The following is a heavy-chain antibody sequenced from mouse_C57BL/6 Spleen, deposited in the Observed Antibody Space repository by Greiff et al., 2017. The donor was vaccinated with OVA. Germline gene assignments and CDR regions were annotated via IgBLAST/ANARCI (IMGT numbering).Heavy chain of an antibody. V-gene: IGHV1-82*01. D-gene: IGHD3-2*02. CDR1: GYAFSSSW. J-gene: IGHJ4*01. CDR2: IYPGDGDT. CDR3: ARGDSSGYAMDY. Sequence: VQRVESGPELVKPGASVKISCKASGYAFSSSWMNWVKQRPGKGLEWIGRIYPGDGDTNYNGKFKGKATLTADKSSSTAYMQLSSLTSEDSAVYFCARGDSSGYAMDYWGQGTSVTVSS.